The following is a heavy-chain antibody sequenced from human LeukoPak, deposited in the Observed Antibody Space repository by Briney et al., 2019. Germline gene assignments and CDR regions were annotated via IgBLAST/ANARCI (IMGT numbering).Heavy chain of an antibody. Sequence: GGSLRLSCAASVFTFSSYAMHWVRQAPGKGLEWVAVISYDGSNKYYADSVKGRFTISRDNSKNTLYLQMNSLRAEDTAVYYCARTPVGGPFDYWGRGTLVPVSS. J-gene: IGHJ4*02. V-gene: IGHV3-30*01. D-gene: IGHD1-26*01. CDR1: VFTFSSYA. CDR2: ISYDGSNK. CDR3: ARTPVGGPFDY.